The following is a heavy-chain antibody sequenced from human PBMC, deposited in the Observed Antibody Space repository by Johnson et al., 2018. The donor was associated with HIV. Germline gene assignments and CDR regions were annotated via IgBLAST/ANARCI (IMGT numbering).Heavy chain of an antibody. CDR3: AREYSSLSQGAFDI. D-gene: IGHD6-6*01. V-gene: IGHV3-30*04. Sequence: QVHLVESGGGVVQPGRSLRLSCAASAFTFRSYSMHWVRQAPGKGLEWVAVISYDGGNKYYADSVTGRFTISRDNSKNKLYLQMNSLRAEDTAVYYCAREYSSLSQGAFDIWGQGTMVTVSS. CDR2: ISYDGGNK. CDR1: AFTFRSYS. J-gene: IGHJ3*02.